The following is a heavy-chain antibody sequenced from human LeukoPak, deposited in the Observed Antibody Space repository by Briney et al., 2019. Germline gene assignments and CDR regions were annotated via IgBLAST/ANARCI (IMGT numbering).Heavy chain of an antibody. CDR2: IYYSGST. J-gene: IGHJ6*03. D-gene: IGHD1-26*01. Sequence: SETLSLTCTVSGGSISSYYWSWIRQSPGKGLEWIGNIYYSGSTNYNPSLKSRVTISVDTSKNQFSLKLNSMTAADTAAYYCARYLRSPSTYYMDVWGKGTTVTVSS. V-gene: IGHV4-59*01. CDR3: ARYLRSPSTYYMDV. CDR1: GGSISSYY.